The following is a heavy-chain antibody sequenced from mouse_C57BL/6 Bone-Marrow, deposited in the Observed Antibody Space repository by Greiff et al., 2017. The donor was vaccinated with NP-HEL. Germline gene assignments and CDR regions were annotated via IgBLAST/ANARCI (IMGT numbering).Heavy chain of an antibody. CDR2: IDPSDSYT. J-gene: IGHJ3*01. D-gene: IGHD2-4*01. Sequence: QVQLQQPGAELVKPGASVKLSCEASGYTFTSYWMQWVKQRPGLGLEWIGEIDPSDSYTNYNQKFKGKATLTVDTSSSTAYMQLSSLTSEDSAVYYCARRGDYDWFAYWGQGTLVTVSA. CDR1: GYTFTSYW. CDR3: ARRGDYDWFAY. V-gene: IGHV1-50*01.